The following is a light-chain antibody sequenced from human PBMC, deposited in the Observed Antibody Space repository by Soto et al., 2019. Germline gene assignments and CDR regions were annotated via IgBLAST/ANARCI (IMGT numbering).Light chain of an antibody. V-gene: IGLV1-47*01. CDR2: RNN. Sequence: QSALTQPPSASGTPGQRVTISCSGSSSNIGSNYVYWYQQLPGTAPKLLTYRNNQRPSGVPDRFSGSKSGTSASLAISGLRSEDEADYYCTAWDDSLSGLVVFGGGTQLTVL. CDR3: TAWDDSLSGLVV. CDR1: SSNIGSNY. J-gene: IGLJ2*01.